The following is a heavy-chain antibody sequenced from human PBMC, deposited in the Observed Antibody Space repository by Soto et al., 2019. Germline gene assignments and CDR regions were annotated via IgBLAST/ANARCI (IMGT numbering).Heavy chain of an antibody. J-gene: IGHJ5*02. D-gene: IGHD3-22*01. CDR3: ARTSYDSSGTAADP. CDR1: GGSISGGNYY. CDR2: IYYSGST. Sequence: QVQLQESGPGLVKPSQTLSLTCTVSGGSISGGNYYWSWIRQHPGKGLEWIGYIYYSGSTYYNPSLKSRVTISVDTSKNQFSRKLSSVTAADTAVYYCARTSYDSSGTAADPWGQGTLVIVSS. V-gene: IGHV4-31*03.